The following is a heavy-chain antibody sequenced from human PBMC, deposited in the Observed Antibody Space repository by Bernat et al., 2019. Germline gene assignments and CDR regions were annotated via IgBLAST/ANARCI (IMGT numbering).Heavy chain of an antibody. CDR2: ISSSSTL. CDR3: ARELWLGIEAVGVDY. V-gene: IGHV3-11*04. Sequence: QVLLVDSGGDLVKPGGSLRLSCAASGFTFTDYYMTWIRQAPGKGLEWVSYISSSSTLYYADSVKGRFTVSRDNAKNSLYLQMNSLRAEDTAVYYCARELWLGIEAVGVDYWGQGTLVTVSS. D-gene: IGHD1-26*01. J-gene: IGHJ4*02. CDR1: GFTFTDYY.